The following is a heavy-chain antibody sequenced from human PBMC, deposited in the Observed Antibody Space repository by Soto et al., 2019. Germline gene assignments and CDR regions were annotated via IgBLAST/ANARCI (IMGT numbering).Heavy chain of an antibody. CDR2: ISAYNGNT. Sequence: ASVQVSCKASGYTFTSYGISWVRQAPGQGLEWMGWISAYNGNTNYAQKLQGRVTMTTDTSTSTAYMELRSLRSDDTAVYYCARVQEYSDGYEIGYYYDSSGYYTSFDYWGQGTLVTVSS. CDR3: ARVQEYSDGYEIGYYYDSSGYYTSFDY. J-gene: IGHJ4*02. CDR1: GYTFTSYG. V-gene: IGHV1-18*01. D-gene: IGHD3-22*01.